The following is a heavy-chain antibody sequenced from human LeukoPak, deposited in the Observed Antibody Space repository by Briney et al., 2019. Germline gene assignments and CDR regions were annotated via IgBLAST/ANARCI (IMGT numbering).Heavy chain of an antibody. CDR1: GDSIRNDYW. V-gene: IGHV4-4*02. CDR3: ARKQHLGPSSYYYYYMDV. CDR2: IYHSGST. D-gene: IGHD6-13*01. J-gene: IGHJ6*03. Sequence: SETLSLTCVVSGDSIRNDYWWNWVRQPPGKGLEWIGEIYHSGSTNYNPSLKSRVSISVDKSKNQFSLKLTSVTAADTAMYYCARKQHLGPSSYYYYYMDVWGKGTTVTVS.